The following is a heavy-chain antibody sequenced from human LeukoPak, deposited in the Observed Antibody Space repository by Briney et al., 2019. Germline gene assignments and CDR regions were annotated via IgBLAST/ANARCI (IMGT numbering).Heavy chain of an antibody. J-gene: IGHJ4*02. CDR3: AKSPSSWPTNFDY. CDR1: GFTFSCYA. V-gene: IGHV3-23*01. Sequence: GGSLRLSCAASGFTFSCYAMSWVRQAPGKGLEWVSAISGSGGSTYYAASVKGRFTISRDNSKTTLYLQMNSLRAEDTAVYYCAKSPSSWPTNFDYWGQGTLVTVSS. D-gene: IGHD6-13*01. CDR2: ISGSGGST.